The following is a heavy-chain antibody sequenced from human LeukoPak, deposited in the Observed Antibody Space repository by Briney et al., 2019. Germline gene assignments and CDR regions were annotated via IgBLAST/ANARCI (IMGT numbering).Heavy chain of an antibody. V-gene: IGHV3-30*02. CDR3: AKEAGIYYDYMDV. D-gene: IGHD1-1*01. Sequence: PGGSLRLSCATSGFTFSTYGMHWVRQAPGKGLEWVAFIHYDESNKYYTASVKGRLTITRDNSKNSLYLQINSLRAEDTAVYYCAKEAGIYYDYMDVWGNGTTVTVSS. CDR2: IHYDESNK. J-gene: IGHJ6*03. CDR1: GFTFSTYG.